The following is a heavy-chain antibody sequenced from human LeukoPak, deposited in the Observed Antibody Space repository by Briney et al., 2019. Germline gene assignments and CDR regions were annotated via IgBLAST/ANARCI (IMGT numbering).Heavy chain of an antibody. CDR3: AELGITMIGGV. CDR2: ISSSGSTI. Sequence: GGSLRLSCAASGFTFSSYEMNWVRQAPGKGLEWVSYISSSGSTIYHADSVKGRFTISRDNAKNTLYLQMNSLRAEDTAVYYCAELGITMIGGVWGKGTTVTISS. D-gene: IGHD3-10*02. J-gene: IGHJ6*04. CDR1: GFTFSSYE. V-gene: IGHV3-48*03.